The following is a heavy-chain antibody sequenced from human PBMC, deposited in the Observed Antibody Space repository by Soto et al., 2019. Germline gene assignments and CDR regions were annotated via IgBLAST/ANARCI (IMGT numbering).Heavy chain of an antibody. CDR2: ISGSGGTT. D-gene: IGHD3-3*01. Sequence: GGSLRLSCTVSGFSFVSHAMSWVRQAPGKGLECVSGISGSGGTTFYADSVKGRFTISRDNSKKTLYLQMDSLRAEDTAIYYCVKTPYDFWSSGQYLFDHWGQGTLVTVSS. CDR3: VKTPYDFWSSGQYLFDH. CDR1: GFSFVSHA. V-gene: IGHV3-23*01. J-gene: IGHJ4*02.